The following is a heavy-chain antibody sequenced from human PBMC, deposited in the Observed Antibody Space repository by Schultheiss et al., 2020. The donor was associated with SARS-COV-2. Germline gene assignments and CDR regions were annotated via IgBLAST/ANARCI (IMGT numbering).Heavy chain of an antibody. V-gene: IGHV3-23*01. CDR3: AKAPAFLALKVGYAFDI. D-gene: IGHD2-2*01. CDR2: ISGSGGST. Sequence: GESLKISCAASGFTFSSYAMSWVRQAPGKGLEWVSAISGSGGSTYYADSVKGRFTISRDNSKNTLYLQMNSLRAEDTAVYYCAKAPAFLALKVGYAFDIWGQGTMVTVSS. CDR1: GFTFSSYA. J-gene: IGHJ3*02.